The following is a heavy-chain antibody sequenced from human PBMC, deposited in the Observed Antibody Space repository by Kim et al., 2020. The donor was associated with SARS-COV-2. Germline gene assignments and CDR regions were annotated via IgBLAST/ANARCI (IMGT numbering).Heavy chain of an antibody. V-gene: IGHV2-70*01. CDR1: GFSLSTSGMC. CDR2: IDWDDDK. Sequence: SGPTLVNPTQTLTLTCTFSGFSLSTSGMCVSWIRQPPGKALEWLALIDWDDDKYYSTSLKTRLTISKDTSKNQVVLTMTNMDPVDTATYYCARVIGDGYNWHAFDIWGQGTMVTVSS. CDR3: ARVIGDGYNWHAFDI. D-gene: IGHD5-12*01. J-gene: IGHJ3*02.